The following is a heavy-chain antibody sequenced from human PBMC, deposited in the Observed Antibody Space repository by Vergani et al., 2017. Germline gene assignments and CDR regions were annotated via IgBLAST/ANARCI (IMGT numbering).Heavy chain of an antibody. CDR1: GDSITNGGFS. CDR3: ARASLRALVGYYYYMDV. J-gene: IGHJ6*03. Sequence: QLQLQESGSGLVKPSQTLSLTCAVSGDSITNGGFSWNWIRQPPGKGPEWIGYIFPSGNSDYNPSLKNRVSISLEKSKNQFSLWVNSVTAADTAVYFCARASLRALVGYYYYMDVWGKGKTVGVSS. D-gene: IGHD3-16*02. V-gene: IGHV4-30-2*01. CDR2: IFPSGNS.